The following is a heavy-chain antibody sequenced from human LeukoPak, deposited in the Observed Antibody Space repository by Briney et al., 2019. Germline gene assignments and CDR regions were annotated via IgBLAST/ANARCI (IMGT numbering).Heavy chain of an antibody. CDR3: AKEKSPIVVVPAAMS. J-gene: IGHJ4*02. D-gene: IGHD2-2*01. V-gene: IGHV3-64*02. Sequence: GGSLRLSCAASGFTFSSFAIHWVRQAPGKGLEFASGISSSGGNTYYADSVKGRFTISRDNSKNTVYLQMSSLRAEDTAVYYCAKEKSPIVVVPAAMSWGQGTLVTVSS. CDR1: GFTFSSFA. CDR2: ISSSGGNT.